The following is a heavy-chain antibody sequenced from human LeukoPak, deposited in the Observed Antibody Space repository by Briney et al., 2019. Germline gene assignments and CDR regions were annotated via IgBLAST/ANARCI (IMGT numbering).Heavy chain of an antibody. D-gene: IGHD4-11*01. J-gene: IGHJ5*02. CDR1: GFSFSDFG. V-gene: IGHV3-21*06. CDR2: IFGSRDSI. Sequence: GGSLRLSCAASGFSFSDFGMGWVRQAPGKRLEWVSSIFGSRDSISYANSVKGRFTISRDNAENSLYLQMDSLRVEDTAVYYCTRGMDPINYAWFDPWGQGALVIVSS. CDR3: TRGMDPINYAWFDP.